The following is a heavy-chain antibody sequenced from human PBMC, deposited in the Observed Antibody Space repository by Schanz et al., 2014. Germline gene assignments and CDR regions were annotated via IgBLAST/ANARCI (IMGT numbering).Heavy chain of an antibody. CDR1: RFTFNAYD. J-gene: IGHJ4*02. CDR3: VKGGTNTLDS. CDR2: ISHDGSNK. Sequence: QVHLVESGGGVVRPGGSLRLSCAASRFTFNAYDMYWIRQAPGKGLEWVALISHDGSNKNSADSEKGRFTISRDNSKNTLYLQMNSLRGDDTAIYYCVKGGTNTLDSWGQGTLVTVSS. V-gene: IGHV3-30*18.